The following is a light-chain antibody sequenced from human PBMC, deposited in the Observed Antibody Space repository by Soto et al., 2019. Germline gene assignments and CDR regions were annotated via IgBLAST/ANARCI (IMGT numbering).Light chain of an antibody. V-gene: IGKV1-39*01. CDR2: AAS. J-gene: IGKJ1*01. CDR3: QQSYSTTWT. Sequence: DIQMTQSPSSLSASVGDVVTITCRASQGISTYLNWYLQKPGKAPKLLIYAASSLQSGVPSRFSGSGSETDFTLTISSLQPEDFATYSCQQSYSTTWTFGQGTTGDIK. CDR1: QGISTY.